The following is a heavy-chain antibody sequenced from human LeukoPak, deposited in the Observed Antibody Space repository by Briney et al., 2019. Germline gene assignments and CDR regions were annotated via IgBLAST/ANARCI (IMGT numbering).Heavy chain of an antibody. CDR2: ISAYNGNT. D-gene: IGHD3-10*01. J-gene: IGHJ5*02. V-gene: IGHV1-18*01. CDR3: ARYRWFGELFYWFDP. CDR1: GYTFTSYG. Sequence: ASVKVSCKASGYTFTSYGISWVRQAPGQGLEWMGWISAYNGNTNYAQKLQGRVTMTTDTSTSTAYMELRSLRSDDTAVYYCARYRWFGELFYWFDPWGQGTLVTVSS.